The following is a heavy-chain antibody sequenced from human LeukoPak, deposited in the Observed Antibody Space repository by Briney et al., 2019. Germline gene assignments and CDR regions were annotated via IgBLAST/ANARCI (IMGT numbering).Heavy chain of an antibody. CDR1: GYTFTGYY. D-gene: IGHD2-2*01. CDR2: INPKSGGT. Sequence: ASVKVSCKASGYTFTGYYMHWVRQAPGQGLEWMGWINPKSGGTNYAQKSQGRVTMTWDTSITTVYMELSTLGSDDTAVYYCARGGSTSCYGICGGWFDPWGQGTLVTVSS. CDR3: ARGGSTSCYGICGGWFDP. J-gene: IGHJ5*02. V-gene: IGHV1-2*02.